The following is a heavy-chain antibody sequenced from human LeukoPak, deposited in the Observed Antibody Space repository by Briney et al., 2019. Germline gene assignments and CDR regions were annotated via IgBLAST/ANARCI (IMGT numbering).Heavy chain of an antibody. D-gene: IGHD3-3*01. V-gene: IGHV4-59*01. CDR1: GVSISSYY. J-gene: IGHJ3*02. CDR2: IYYSGSI. Sequence: SETLSLTCTVPGVSISSYYWSWIRQPPGKGLEWIGYIYYSGSINYNPSLESRVTISVDTSKNQFSLRLSSVTAADTAVYFCASKSERFLETGAFDIWGQGTMVTVSS. CDR3: ASKSERFLETGAFDI.